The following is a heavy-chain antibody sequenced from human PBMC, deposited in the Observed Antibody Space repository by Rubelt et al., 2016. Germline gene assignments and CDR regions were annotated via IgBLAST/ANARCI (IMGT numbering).Heavy chain of an antibody. CDR2: ISSSGTTV. J-gene: IGHJ4*02. D-gene: IGHD1-7*01. CDR1: GFTFSSYS. V-gene: IGHV3-48*01. Sequence: EVQLVESGGGSVQPGGSLRLSCAASGFTFSSYSMNWVRQAPGKGLEWVSYISSSGTTVYYADSVKGRFTISRDNAKNSLYLQMSGLRAEETAVYYGARDYNYNWNYDWGQGTLITVCS. CDR3: ARDYNYNWNYD.